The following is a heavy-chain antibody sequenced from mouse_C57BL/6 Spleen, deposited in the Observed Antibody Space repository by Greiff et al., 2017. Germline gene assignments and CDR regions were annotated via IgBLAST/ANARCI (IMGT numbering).Heavy chain of an antibody. Sequence: EVKLMESGGGLVKPGGSLKLSCAASGFTFSSYAMSWVRQTPEKRLEWVATISDGGSYTYYPDNVKGRLTISRENAKNNLYLQMSHLKSEDTAMYYCARRYYGSSHWYVDVWGTGTTVTVSS. CDR3: ARRYYGSSHWYVDV. CDR1: GFTFSSYA. D-gene: IGHD1-1*01. J-gene: IGHJ1*03. CDR2: ISDGGSYT. V-gene: IGHV5-4*03.